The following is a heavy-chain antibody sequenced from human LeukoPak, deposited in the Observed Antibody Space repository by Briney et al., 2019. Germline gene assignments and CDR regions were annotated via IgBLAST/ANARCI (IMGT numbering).Heavy chain of an antibody. D-gene: IGHD2-21*02. CDR3: ARAPRGGMVTQFDY. J-gene: IGHJ4*02. Sequence: SDTLSLTCTVSGGCISSYYWSWIRQAPGKGLEWIGDIYYSGSTNYNPSLKSRVTISVDTSKNQFSLKLSSVTAADTAVYYCARAPRGGMVTQFDYWGQGTLVTVSS. CDR2: IYYSGST. CDR1: GGCISSYY. V-gene: IGHV4-59*07.